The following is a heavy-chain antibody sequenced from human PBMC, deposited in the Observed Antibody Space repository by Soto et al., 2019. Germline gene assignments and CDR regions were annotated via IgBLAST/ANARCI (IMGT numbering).Heavy chain of an antibody. CDR3: ARAGSRRYYLDY. CDR1: GYTFTSYG. D-gene: IGHD3-22*01. V-gene: IGHV1-18*01. CDR2: ISAYNGNT. J-gene: IGHJ4*02. Sequence: ASVKVSCKASGYTFTSYGISWVRQAPGQGLEWMGWISAYNGNTNYAQNLQGRVTMTTDRSTSTAYMELRSLRSDDTAVYYWARAGSRRYYLDYWGQGTLVTLAS.